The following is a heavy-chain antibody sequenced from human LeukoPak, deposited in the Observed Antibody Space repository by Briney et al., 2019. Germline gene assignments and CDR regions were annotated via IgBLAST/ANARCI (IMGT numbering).Heavy chain of an antibody. Sequence: PSETLSLTCAVSGGSISSYYWSWIRQPPGKGLEWIGYIYYSGSTNYNPSLKSRVTISVDTSKNQFSLKLSSVTAADTAVYYCASSTSSWETVDYYYMDVWGKGTTVTVSS. J-gene: IGHJ6*03. CDR1: GGSISSYY. CDR2: IYYSGST. D-gene: IGHD6-13*01. CDR3: ASSTSSWETVDYYYMDV. V-gene: IGHV4-59*08.